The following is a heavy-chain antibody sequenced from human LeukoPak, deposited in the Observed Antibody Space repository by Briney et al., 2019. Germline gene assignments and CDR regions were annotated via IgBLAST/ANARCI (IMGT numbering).Heavy chain of an antibody. J-gene: IGHJ3*02. CDR1: GYTFTSYG. CDR3: ARGPKYSSSSGAFDI. V-gene: IGHV1-18*01. CDR2: ISAYSGDT. Sequence: ASVKVSCKASGYTFTSYGISWVRQAPGQGLEWMGWISAYSGDTNYAQKFQGRATMTTDTSTSTAYMELRSLGSEDTAVYYCARGPKYSSSSGAFDIWGQGAMVTVSS. D-gene: IGHD6-6*01.